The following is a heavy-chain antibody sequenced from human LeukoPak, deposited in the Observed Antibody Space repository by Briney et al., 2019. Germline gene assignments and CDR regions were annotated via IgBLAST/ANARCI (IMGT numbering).Heavy chain of an antibody. Sequence: GGSLRLSCAASGFTFSSYAMSWVRQAPGKGLEWVSAISGSGGSTYYADSVKGLFTISRDNSKNTLYLQMNSLRAEDTAVYYCAKLPSMVRGVPDYWGQGTLVTVSS. D-gene: IGHD3-10*01. J-gene: IGHJ4*02. CDR3: AKLPSMVRGVPDY. CDR1: GFTFSSYA. V-gene: IGHV3-23*01. CDR2: ISGSGGST.